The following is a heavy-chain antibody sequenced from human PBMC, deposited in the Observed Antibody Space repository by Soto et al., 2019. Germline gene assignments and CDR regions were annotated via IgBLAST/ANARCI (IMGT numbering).Heavy chain of an antibody. Sequence: QLQLQESGSGLVKPSETLSITCTVSGGSVSSSGYSWSWIRQPPGKGLEWIGHMYHTGGTQYNPYFKSRVTISVDRSKNQFSLHLNSVTAADTSVYFCARGGTGDYFYSGSHWFDSWGQSFLLTVSS. CDR3: ARGGTGDYFYSGSHWFDS. V-gene: IGHV4-30-2*01. CDR1: GGSVSSSGYS. J-gene: IGHJ5*01. CDR2: MYHTGGT. D-gene: IGHD3-10*01.